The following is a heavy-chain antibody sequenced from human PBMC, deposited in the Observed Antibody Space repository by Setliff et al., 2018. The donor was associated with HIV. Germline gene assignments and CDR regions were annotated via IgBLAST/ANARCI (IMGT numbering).Heavy chain of an antibody. D-gene: IGHD7-27*01. Sequence: PSETLSLTCTVSGGSISSNSYYWGWIRQPPGKGLEWIGSIFYSGITYYKSSLKSRVTISVDTSKNQFSLKLSSVTAAGTAVYYCARNFWGGSYFDYWGQGTLVTVSS. J-gene: IGHJ4*02. CDR3: ARNFWGGSYFDY. CDR2: IFYSGIT. CDR1: GGSISSNSYY. V-gene: IGHV4-39*07.